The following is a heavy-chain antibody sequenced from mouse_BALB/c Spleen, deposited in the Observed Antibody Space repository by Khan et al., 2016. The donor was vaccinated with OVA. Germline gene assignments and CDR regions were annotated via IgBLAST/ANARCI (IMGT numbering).Heavy chain of an antibody. CDR3: ARDYWYLDV. CDR2: INTYTGEP. J-gene: IGHJ1*01. V-gene: IGHV9-3-1*01. D-gene: IGHD2-4*01. Sequence: QIQLVQSGPELKKPGETVKLSCKASGYTFTNYGMYWVKQPPGKGLKWMGGINTYTGEPTYVDDFKGRFAFSLETSASTVYLQINNLKNEDTATYFCARDYWYLDVWGAGTAVTVSS. CDR1: GYTFTNYG.